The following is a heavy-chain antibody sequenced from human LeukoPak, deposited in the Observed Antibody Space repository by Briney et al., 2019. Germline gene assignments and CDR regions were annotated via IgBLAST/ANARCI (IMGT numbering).Heavy chain of an antibody. CDR1: GFTFSSYS. D-gene: IGHD3-3*01. V-gene: IGHV3-21*01. J-gene: IGHJ3*02. CDR3: ARDSVLRFLEWPGAFDI. CDR2: ISSSSSYI. Sequence: GGSLRLSCAASGFTFSSYSMNWVRQAPGKGLEWVSSISSSSSYIYYADSVKGRFTISRDNAKNSLYLQMNSLRAEDTAVYYCARDSVLRFLEWPGAFDIWGQGTMVTVSS.